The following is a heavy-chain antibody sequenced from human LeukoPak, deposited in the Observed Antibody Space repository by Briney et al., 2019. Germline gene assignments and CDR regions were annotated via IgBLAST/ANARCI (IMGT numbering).Heavy chain of an antibody. D-gene: IGHD3-3*01. V-gene: IGHV5-51*01. CDR1: GFSFSSYW. Sequence: GAALKISCKGSGFSFSSYWIGWVRPMPGKGLEWMGIIYPVHSDTRYSPSLQGQVTLSVDTSIGTAYLQWSSLRASDTAIYYCARQNDFRLDYWGQGTLVTVSS. CDR3: ARQNDFRLDY. CDR2: IYPVHSDT. J-gene: IGHJ4*02.